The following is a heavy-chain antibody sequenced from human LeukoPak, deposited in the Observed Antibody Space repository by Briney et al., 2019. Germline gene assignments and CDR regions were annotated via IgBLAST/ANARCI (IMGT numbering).Heavy chain of an antibody. CDR2: ISSSSSYI. CDR3: ARVSGSYYYYYYYGMDV. J-gene: IGHJ6*02. D-gene: IGHD1-26*01. Sequence: GGSLRLSCAASGFTFSSYSMNWVRQAPGKGLEWVSSISSSSSYIYYADSVKGRFTISRDNAKNSLYLQMNSLRAEDTAVYYCARVSGSYYYYYYYGMDVWGQGTTVTVSS. V-gene: IGHV3-21*01. CDR1: GFTFSSYS.